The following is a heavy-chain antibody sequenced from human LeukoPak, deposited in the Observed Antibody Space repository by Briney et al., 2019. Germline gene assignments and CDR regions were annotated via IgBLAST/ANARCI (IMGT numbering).Heavy chain of an antibody. CDR2: IGSGGDT. CDR3: AKALYATEAIDY. D-gene: IGHD2-2*02. CDR1: AFTFSNYD. J-gene: IGHJ4*02. V-gene: IGHV3-13*01. Sequence: GGSLRLSCETSAFTFSNYDMHWVRQRAGKGLEWVSFIGSGGDTYYSGPVKGRFTISRDNSKNTLYLQMNSLRAEDTAVYYCAKALYATEAIDYWGQGTLVTVSS.